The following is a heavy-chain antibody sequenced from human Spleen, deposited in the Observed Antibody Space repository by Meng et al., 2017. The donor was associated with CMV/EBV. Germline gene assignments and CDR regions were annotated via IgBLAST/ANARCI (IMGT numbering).Heavy chain of an antibody. CDR2: ISWNSGSI. D-gene: IGHD4-17*01. CDR3: ARHRGVSGDYGY. V-gene: IGHV3-9*03. J-gene: IGHJ4*02. Sequence: SLKISCAASGFTLDDYSMHWDRQAPGKGLEWVAGISWNSGSIGYADSVKGRFTLSRDNAKNSLYLQKNSLRAEDMALYYCARHRGVSGDYGYWGQGTLVTVSS. CDR1: GFTLDDYS.